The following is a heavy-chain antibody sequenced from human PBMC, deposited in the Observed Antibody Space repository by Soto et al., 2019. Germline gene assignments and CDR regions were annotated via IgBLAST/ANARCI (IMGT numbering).Heavy chain of an antibody. CDR2: ISYSGST. CDR3: ARGLGERKKSFHY. J-gene: IGHJ4*02. CDR1: GGSISSYY. Sequence: SETLSLTCTVSGGSISSYYWTWIRQPPGRGLEWIGYISYSGSTNYNPSLKSRVTISVDTSKNQFSLNLNSVTAADTAVYYCARGLGERKKSFHYWGPGTLVTVSS. D-gene: IGHD3-10*01. V-gene: IGHV4-59*01.